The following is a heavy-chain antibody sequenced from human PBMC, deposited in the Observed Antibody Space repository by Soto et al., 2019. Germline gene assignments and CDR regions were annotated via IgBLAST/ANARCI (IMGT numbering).Heavy chain of an antibody. Sequence: GASVKVSCKASGYTFTNYGFSWVRQAPGQGLEWMGWISGYNGNTKYAEKFRGRVTMTTDTSTSTVYMELRNLRSDDTAVYYCARCIQEDYYYGMDVWGQGTTVTVSS. CDR3: ARCIQEDYYYGMDV. CDR2: ISGYNGNT. D-gene: IGHD5-18*01. V-gene: IGHV1-18*01. J-gene: IGHJ6*02. CDR1: GYTFTNYG.